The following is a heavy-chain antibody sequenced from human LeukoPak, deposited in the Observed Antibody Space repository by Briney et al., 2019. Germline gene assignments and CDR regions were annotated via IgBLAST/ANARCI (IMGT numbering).Heavy chain of an antibody. V-gene: IGHV7-4-1*02. D-gene: IGHD2-2*01. CDR2: INTNTGNP. CDR3: AKVQGYCSETSCYPDY. Sequence: ASVKVSCKAYGYTFTSYAINWVRQAPGHGLEWMGWINTNTGNPTYAQGFTGRFVFSLDTSVNTAYLQISSLKTEDTAVYYCAKVQGYCSETSCYPDYWGQGTLVTVSS. CDR1: GYTFTSYA. J-gene: IGHJ4*02.